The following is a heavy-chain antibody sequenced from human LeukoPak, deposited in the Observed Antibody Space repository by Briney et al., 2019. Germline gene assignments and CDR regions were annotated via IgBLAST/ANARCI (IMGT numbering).Heavy chain of an antibody. CDR2: INPNSGDT. V-gene: IGHV1-2*02. Sequence: ASVKVSCKPSGYTFTGYYMHWVRQAPGLGLEWMGWINPNSGDTNYAQKFQGRVTMTRDTSISTAYMELSRLRSDDTAVYYCAREQDIGMVSALDNWGQGTLVTASS. D-gene: IGHD5-18*01. CDR1: GYTFTGYY. CDR3: AREQDIGMVSALDN. J-gene: IGHJ4*02.